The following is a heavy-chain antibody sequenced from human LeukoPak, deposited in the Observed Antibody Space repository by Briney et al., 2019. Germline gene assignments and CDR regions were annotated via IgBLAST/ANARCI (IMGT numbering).Heavy chain of an antibody. D-gene: IGHD3-9*01. CDR2: ISGSGGST. CDR1: GFTFSNYA. V-gene: IGHV3-23*01. Sequence: GGSLRLSCAASGFTFSNYAMSWVRQAPGKGLEWVSAISGSGGSTYYADSVKGRFTISRDNSKNTLYLQMNSLRAEDTAVYYCAKGLLRYFDWLLSHWGQGTLVTVSS. CDR3: AKGLLRYFDWLLSH. J-gene: IGHJ4*02.